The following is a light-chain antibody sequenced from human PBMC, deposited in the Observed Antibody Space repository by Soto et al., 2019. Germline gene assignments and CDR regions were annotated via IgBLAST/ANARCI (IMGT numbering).Light chain of an antibody. CDR3: LQDYIYPWT. CDR1: QGIGND. CDR2: AAS. Sequence: AIQVTQSPSSLSASVGDRVTISCRASQGIGNDLGWYQQKPGKAPKLPIYAASTLQTGVASRFSGSGSGTDFTLTISSLQPEDFATYYCLQDYIYPWTFGQGTKVEIK. V-gene: IGKV1-6*01. J-gene: IGKJ1*01.